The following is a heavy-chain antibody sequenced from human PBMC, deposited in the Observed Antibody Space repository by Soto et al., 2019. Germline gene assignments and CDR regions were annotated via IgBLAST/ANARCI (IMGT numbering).Heavy chain of an antibody. CDR1: GFSLDTSGVG. D-gene: IGHD5-18*01. V-gene: IGHV2-5*02. Sequence: QITLKESGPPLVKPTQTLTLTCTFSGFSLDTSGVGVGWIRQPPGKALEWLALIYWDDDKRYSPSLKSRLTITQATSKSQVVLTMTNVDPVDTATYYCAHTGGGLWGTAMAPLDYWGQGTLVTVSS. CDR2: IYWDDDK. J-gene: IGHJ4*02. CDR3: AHTGGGLWGTAMAPLDY.